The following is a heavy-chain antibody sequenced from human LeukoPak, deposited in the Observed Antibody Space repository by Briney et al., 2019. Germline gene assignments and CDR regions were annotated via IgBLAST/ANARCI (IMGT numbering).Heavy chain of an antibody. CDR1: GFIFNNFW. V-gene: IGHV3-7*01. CDR2: IKQDGNEK. J-gene: IGHJ4*02. D-gene: IGHD3-10*01. Sequence: GGSLRLSCTASGFIFNNFWMNWVRQAPGKGLEWVANIKQDGNEKYYVDSVMGRFTISRDNAKNSMYLQMNTLRAEDTGVYYCARVLYYGSAGRYYFDYWGQGTLVTVSS. CDR3: ARVLYYGSAGRYYFDY.